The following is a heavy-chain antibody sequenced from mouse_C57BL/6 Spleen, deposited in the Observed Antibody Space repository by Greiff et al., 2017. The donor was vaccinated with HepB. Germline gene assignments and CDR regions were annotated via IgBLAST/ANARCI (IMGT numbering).Heavy chain of an antibody. CDR2: INYDGSST. CDR3: ARAPYYSKDGWYFDV. V-gene: IGHV5-16*01. J-gene: IGHJ1*03. CDR1: GFTFSDYY. D-gene: IGHD2-5*01. Sequence: EVMLVESEGGLVQPGSSMKLSCTASGFTFSDYYMAWVRQVPEKGLEWVANINYDGSSTYYLDSLKSRFIISRDNAKNILYLQMSSLKSEDTATYYCARAPYYSKDGWYFDVWGTGTTVTVSS.